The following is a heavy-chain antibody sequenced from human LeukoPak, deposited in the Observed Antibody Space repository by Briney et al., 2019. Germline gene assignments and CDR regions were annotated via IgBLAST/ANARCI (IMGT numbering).Heavy chain of an antibody. CDR1: GDSVSNKNTA. V-gene: IGHV6-1*01. CDR3: ARERSALRYFDWLSDIVERTFDY. J-gene: IGHJ4*02. CDR2: TYYRSKWHN. Sequence: SQTLSLTCAISGDSVSNKNTAWNWIRQSPSRGLEWLGRTYYRSKWHNTYAASVKSRITINPDTSKNQFSLKLSSVTAADTAVYYCARERSALRYFDWLSDIVERTFDYWGQGTLVTVSS. D-gene: IGHD3-9*01.